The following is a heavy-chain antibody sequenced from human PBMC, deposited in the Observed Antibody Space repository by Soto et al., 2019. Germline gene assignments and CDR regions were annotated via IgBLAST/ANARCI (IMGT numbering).Heavy chain of an antibody. CDR2: MNPDSGNT. J-gene: IGHJ4*02. D-gene: IGHD1-26*01. CDR1: GYTFTSYD. CDR3: AGGPAEGEGATYY. Sequence: QVQLVQSGAEVKKPGASVKVSCKASGYTFTSYDINWVRQATGQGLEWMGWMNPDSGNTGYAQKFQGRDTMTRDTSIRTAYLDLSSLRPDDTAGYYCAGGPAEGEGATYYWGQGTLVTVSS. V-gene: IGHV1-8*01.